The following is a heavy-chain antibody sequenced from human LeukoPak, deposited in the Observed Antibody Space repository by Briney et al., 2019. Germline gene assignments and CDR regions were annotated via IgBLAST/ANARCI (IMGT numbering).Heavy chain of an antibody. J-gene: IGHJ5*02. D-gene: IGHD5-18*01. Sequence: GASVKVSCKASGYTFTGYYMHWVRQAPGPGLEWMGWINPNSGGTNYAQKFQGRVTMTRDTSISTAYMELSRLRSDDTTVYYCAKRGVRGYSYGINWFDPWGQGTLVTVSS. CDR3: AKRGVRGYSYGINWFDP. CDR1: GYTFTGYY. CDR2: INPNSGGT. V-gene: IGHV1-2*02.